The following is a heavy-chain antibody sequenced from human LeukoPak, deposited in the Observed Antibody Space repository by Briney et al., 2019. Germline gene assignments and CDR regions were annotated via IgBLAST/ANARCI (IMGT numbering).Heavy chain of an antibody. D-gene: IGHD3-22*01. Sequence: PSETLSLACTVSGASISIGGYYWSWIRQHPGKGLEWIGYIVYNGNTYYNPSLKSRLTISGDTSENQFSLKLSSVTAADTAVYYCVRNFDSYNAFDIWGQGTMVTVSS. J-gene: IGHJ3*02. CDR2: IVYNGNT. V-gene: IGHV4-31*03. CDR3: VRNFDSYNAFDI. CDR1: GASISIGGYY.